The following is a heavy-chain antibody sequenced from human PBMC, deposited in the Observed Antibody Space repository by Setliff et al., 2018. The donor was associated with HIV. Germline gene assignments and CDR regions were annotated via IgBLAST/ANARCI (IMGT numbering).Heavy chain of an antibody. V-gene: IGHV4-39*01. D-gene: IGHD3-10*01. J-gene: IGHJ6*03. Sequence: SETLSLTCTVSGGSITGRFYFWGWIRQSPGKGLEWIGSIYYSGSTYYNPSLKSRVTISVDTSKNQFSLKLSSVTATDTAVYYCARGLVNLSRYYYYYMDVWGKGTTVTVSS. CDR1: GGSITGRFYF. CDR2: IYYSGST. CDR3: ARGLVNLSRYYYYYMDV.